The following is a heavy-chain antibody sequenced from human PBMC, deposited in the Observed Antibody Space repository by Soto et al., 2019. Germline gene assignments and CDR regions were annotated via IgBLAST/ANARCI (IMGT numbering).Heavy chain of an antibody. CDR1: GFSLSTSGVG. V-gene: IGHV2-5*02. J-gene: IGHJ4*02. CDR2: IYWDDDK. D-gene: IGHD5-12*01. CDR3: AHRRYSGYDFDY. Sequence: QITLKESGPTLVKPTQTLTLTCSFSGFSLSTSGVGVGWIRQPPGKALEWLALIYWDDDKRYSPSLKSRLTITKDTSKNQVVLTMTNMDPVDTATYYCAHRRYSGYDFDYWGQGTRVIVSS.